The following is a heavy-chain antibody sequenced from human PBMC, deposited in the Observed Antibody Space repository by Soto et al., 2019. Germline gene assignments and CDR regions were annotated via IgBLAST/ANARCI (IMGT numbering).Heavy chain of an antibody. Sequence: GGSLRLSCAASGFTFSSYSMNWVRQAPGKGLEWVSSISSSSSYIYYADLVKGRFTISRDNAKNSLYLQMNSLRAEDTAVYYCARERNTGYDYSYYYGMDVWGQGTTVTVSS. D-gene: IGHD5-18*01. CDR1: GFTFSSYS. CDR2: ISSSSSYI. V-gene: IGHV3-21*01. CDR3: ARERNTGYDYSYYYGMDV. J-gene: IGHJ6*02.